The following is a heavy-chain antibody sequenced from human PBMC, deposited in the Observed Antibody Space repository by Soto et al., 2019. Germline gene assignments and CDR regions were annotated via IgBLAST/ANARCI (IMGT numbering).Heavy chain of an antibody. V-gene: IGHV1-18*01. CDR1: GYTFTSYG. D-gene: IGHD4-17*01. Sequence: GASVKVSCKASGYTFTSYGISWVRQAPGQGLEWMGWISAYNGNTNYAQKLQGRVTMTTDTSTSTAYMELRSLRSDDTAVYYCARDSPDYGDSPNWLDPWGQGTLVTVSS. CDR3: ARDSPDYGDSPNWLDP. CDR2: ISAYNGNT. J-gene: IGHJ5*02.